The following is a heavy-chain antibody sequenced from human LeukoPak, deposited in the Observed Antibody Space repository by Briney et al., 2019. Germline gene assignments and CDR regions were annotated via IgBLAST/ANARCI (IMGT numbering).Heavy chain of an antibody. CDR3: ARWAIYGDYFDY. J-gene: IGHJ4*02. Sequence: PGGSLRLSCAASGFTFSSYSMNWVRQAPGKGLEWVSSISSSSSYIYYADSVKGRFTISRDNAKNSLYLQMNSLRAEDTAVYYCARWAIYGDYFDYWGQGTLVTVSS. CDR1: GFTFSSYS. V-gene: IGHV3-21*01. D-gene: IGHD4-17*01. CDR2: ISSSSSYI.